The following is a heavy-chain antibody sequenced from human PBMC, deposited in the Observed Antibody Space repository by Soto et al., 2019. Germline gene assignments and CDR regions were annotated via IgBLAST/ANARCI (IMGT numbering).Heavy chain of an antibody. J-gene: IGHJ6*03. CDR3: ARALVTDYNSIDYHYYFSIDV. Sequence: SETLSLTCVVSGGPVSGDDLYWSWIRHLPGKGLEWIANVYHTGTTYYNPSLKSRVSMSVDTSQNQFSLILASVTAADTAVYYCARALVTDYNSIDYHYYFSIDVWGQGTSVTVSS. CDR2: VYHTGTT. D-gene: IGHD6-6*01. V-gene: IGHV4-31*02. CDR1: GGPVSGDDLY.